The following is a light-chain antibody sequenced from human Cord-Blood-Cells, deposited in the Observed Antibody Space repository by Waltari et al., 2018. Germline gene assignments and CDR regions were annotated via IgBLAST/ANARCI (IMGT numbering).Light chain of an antibody. CDR3: SSYTSSSTYV. V-gene: IGLV2-14*01. J-gene: IGLJ1*01. Sequence: QSALTQPASVSGSPGQSITIPCTGTSSDVGGYNYVSWYQQHPGKAPKLIIYDVSNRPSGVSNRFSGPKSGNTASLTISGLQAEDEADYYCSSYTSSSTYVFGTGTKVTVL. CDR2: DVS. CDR1: SSDVGGYNY.